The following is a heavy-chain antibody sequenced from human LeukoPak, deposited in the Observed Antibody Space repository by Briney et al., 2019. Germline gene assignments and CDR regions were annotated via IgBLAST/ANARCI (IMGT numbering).Heavy chain of an antibody. CDR3: ARGPRFGELLWHWFDP. Sequence: SETLSLTCTVSGYSISSGDYWGWIRQPPGKGLEWIGSMYHSGSTYYNPPLKSRVTISEDTSKNQFSLKLRSVTAADTAVYYCARGPRFGELLWHWFDPWGQGTLVTVSS. D-gene: IGHD3-10*01. J-gene: IGHJ5*02. CDR1: GYSISSGDY. V-gene: IGHV4-38-2*02. CDR2: MYHSGST.